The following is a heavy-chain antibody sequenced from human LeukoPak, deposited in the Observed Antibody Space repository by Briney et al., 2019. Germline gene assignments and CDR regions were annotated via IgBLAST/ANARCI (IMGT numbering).Heavy chain of an antibody. CDR1: GYTFTSYD. CDR3: ARPNSVLRFLEWPKGGYYYYYMDV. CDR2: MNPNSGNT. Sequence: ASVKVSCKASGYTFTSYDIDWVRQATGQGLEWMGWMNPNSGNTGYAQKFQGRVAMTRNTSISTAYMELSSLRSEDTAVYYCARPNSVLRFLEWPKGGYYYYYMDVWGKGTTVTVSS. J-gene: IGHJ6*03. D-gene: IGHD3-3*01. V-gene: IGHV1-8*01.